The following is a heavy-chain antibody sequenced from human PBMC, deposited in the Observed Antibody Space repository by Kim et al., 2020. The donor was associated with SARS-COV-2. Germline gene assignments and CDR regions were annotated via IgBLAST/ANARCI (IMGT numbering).Heavy chain of an antibody. CDR1: GFTFGDYA. CDR3: AKDIFPEKVVVIEIPYDYYGMDV. D-gene: IGHD3-22*01. V-gene: IGHV3-9*01. CDR2: ISWNSGSI. J-gene: IGHJ6*02. Sequence: GGSLRLSCAASGFTFGDYAMHWVRQAPGKGLEWVSGISWNSGSIGYADSVKGRFTISRDNAKNSLYLQMNSLRAEDTALYYCAKDIFPEKVVVIEIPYDYYGMDVWGQGTTVTVSS.